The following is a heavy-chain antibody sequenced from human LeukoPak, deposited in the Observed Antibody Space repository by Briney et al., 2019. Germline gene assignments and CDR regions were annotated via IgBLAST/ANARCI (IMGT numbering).Heavy chain of an antibody. CDR2: ISSSGSYR. J-gene: IGHJ4*02. CDR1: RFTFSSYS. CDR3: ARGGIYVAPFDY. D-gene: IGHD3-16*01. V-gene: IGHV3-21*01. Sequence: PGGSLRLSCAASRFTFSSYSMNWGRQAAGKGLEWVSSISSSGSYRYYADSVKGRFTISRDNAKNSLYLQMNSLRAEDTAVYYCARGGIYVAPFDYWGQGTLVTVSS.